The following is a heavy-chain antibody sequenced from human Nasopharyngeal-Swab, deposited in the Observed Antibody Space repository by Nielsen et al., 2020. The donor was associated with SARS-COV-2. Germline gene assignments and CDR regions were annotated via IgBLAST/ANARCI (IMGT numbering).Heavy chain of an antibody. Sequence: WVRQAPGQGLEWMGWMNPNSGNTGYAQKFQGRVTITRNTSISTAYMELSSLRSEDTAVYYCARVPRLRYFDWLLYSYYYYGMDVWGQGTTVTVSS. D-gene: IGHD3-9*01. V-gene: IGHV1-8*01. CDR3: ARVPRLRYFDWLLYSYYYYGMDV. CDR2: MNPNSGNT. J-gene: IGHJ6*02.